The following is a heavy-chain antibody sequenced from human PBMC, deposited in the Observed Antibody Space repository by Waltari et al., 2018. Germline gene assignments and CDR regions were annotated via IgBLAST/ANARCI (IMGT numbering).Heavy chain of an antibody. V-gene: IGHV1-2*02. D-gene: IGHD7-27*01. CDR2: IHPGGGDT. Sequence: QVQLVQSGAELKNPGASVRVSCKTCGYTFTNFYFHWVRQAPGQGLEWMGWIHPGGGDTNYAQKFQGRVTLTRDTSIDTAYLELNGLTSDDTAIYYCARDHNWGPDYWGQGTLVTVSS. CDR1: GYTFTNFY. CDR3: ARDHNWGPDY. J-gene: IGHJ4*02.